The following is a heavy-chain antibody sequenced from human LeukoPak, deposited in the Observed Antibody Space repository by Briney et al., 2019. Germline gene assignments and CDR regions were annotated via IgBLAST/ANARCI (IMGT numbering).Heavy chain of an antibody. CDR3: AKDRKFSSSSWYYMDV. CDR2: ISGSGGST. J-gene: IGHJ6*03. CDR1: GFTFSSYA. Sequence: GGSLRLSCAASGFTFSSYAMSWVRQAAGKGLEWVSAISGSGGSTYYADSVKGRFTISRDNSKNTLYLQMNSLRAEDTAVYYCAKDRKFSSSSWYYMDVWGKGTTVTVSS. D-gene: IGHD6-13*01. V-gene: IGHV3-23*01.